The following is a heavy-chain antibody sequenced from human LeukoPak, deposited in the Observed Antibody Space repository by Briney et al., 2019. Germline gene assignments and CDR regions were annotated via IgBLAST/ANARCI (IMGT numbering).Heavy chain of an antibody. Sequence: GGSLRLSCAASGFTFSSYWMHWVRQVPGKGLVWVSRINSDESSTTYADSVKGRFTISRDNAKNTLYLQMNSLGAEDTAMYYCARGGYYASGSFQRWGQGTLVTVSS. J-gene: IGHJ4*02. V-gene: IGHV3-74*01. CDR3: ARGGYYASGSFQR. CDR1: GFTFSSYW. D-gene: IGHD3-10*01. CDR2: INSDESST.